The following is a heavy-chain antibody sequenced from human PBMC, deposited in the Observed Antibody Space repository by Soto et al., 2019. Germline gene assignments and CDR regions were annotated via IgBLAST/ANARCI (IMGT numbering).Heavy chain of an antibody. V-gene: IGHV4-59*01. Sequence: QVQLQESGPGLVKPSETLSLTCTVSGASITSNYWTWFRQPPGQGLESVGYIYYTGDTNSNPSLKSRVTISIDTSKNQFSLQLRSVTAADTAVYYCARYASTPDSWGQGILVTVSS. CDR2: IYYTGDT. CDR3: ARYASTPDS. CDR1: GASITSNY. J-gene: IGHJ4*02. D-gene: IGHD2-2*01.